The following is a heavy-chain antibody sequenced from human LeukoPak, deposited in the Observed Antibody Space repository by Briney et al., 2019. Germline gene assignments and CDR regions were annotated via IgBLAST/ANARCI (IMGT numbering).Heavy chain of an antibody. Sequence: SVKVSCKASGGTFSSYTISWVRQAPGQGLEWMGGIIPVFGSANYAQTFQGRVTITADESTSTAYMELSSLRFEDTAVYYCASDSRIEIEPYYFDYWGQGTLVTVSS. D-gene: IGHD2/OR15-2a*01. CDR2: IIPVFGSA. CDR3: ASDSRIEIEPYYFDY. CDR1: GGTFSSYT. V-gene: IGHV1-69*13. J-gene: IGHJ4*02.